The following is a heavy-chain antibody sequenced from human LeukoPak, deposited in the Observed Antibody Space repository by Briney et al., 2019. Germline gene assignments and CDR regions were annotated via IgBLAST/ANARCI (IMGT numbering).Heavy chain of an antibody. D-gene: IGHD3-22*01. V-gene: IGHV3-30-3*01. CDR3: AACYSSGCTDAFDI. Sequence: SGGSLRLSCAASGFTFSSYAMHWVRQAPGKGLEWVAAISYDGSNKYYADSVKGRFTISRDNSKNTLYLQMNSLRADDTAVYYCAACYSSGCTDAFDIWGQGTMVTVSS. J-gene: IGHJ3*02. CDR2: ISYDGSNK. CDR1: GFTFSSYA.